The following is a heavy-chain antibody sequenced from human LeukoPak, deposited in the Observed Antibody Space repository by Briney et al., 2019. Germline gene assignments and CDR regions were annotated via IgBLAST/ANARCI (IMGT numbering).Heavy chain of an antibody. CDR3: ARASSSWPAEYFQH. J-gene: IGHJ1*01. V-gene: IGHV4-59*08. D-gene: IGHD6-13*01. CDR2: IYYSGSP. CDR1: GGSISGYY. Sequence: PSETLSLTCTVSGGSISGYYWSWIRQSPGKGLGWIGYIYYSGSPNYNPSLKSRVTISVDTSKNQFSLKLSSVTAADTAVYYCARASSSWPAEYFQHWGQGTLVTVSS.